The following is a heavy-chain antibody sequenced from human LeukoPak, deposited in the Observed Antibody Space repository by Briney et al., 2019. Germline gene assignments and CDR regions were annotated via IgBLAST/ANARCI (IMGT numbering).Heavy chain of an antibody. CDR1: GGSFSGYY. CDR2: INHSGST. D-gene: IGHD3-22*01. Sequence: SETLSLTCAVYGGSFSGYYWSWIRQPPGKGLEWIGEINHSGSTNYNPSLKSRVTISGDTSKNQFSLKLSSVTAADTAVYYCARDRYDSSGYYNWFDPWGQGTLVTVSS. V-gene: IGHV4-34*01. CDR3: ARDRYDSSGYYNWFDP. J-gene: IGHJ5*02.